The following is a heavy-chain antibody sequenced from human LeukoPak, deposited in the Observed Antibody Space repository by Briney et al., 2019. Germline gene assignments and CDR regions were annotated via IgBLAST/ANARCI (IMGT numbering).Heavy chain of an antibody. D-gene: IGHD5-24*01. CDR3: ARANGYNFFY. V-gene: IGHV4-39*07. Sequence: PSETLSLTCTVSGGSISSSSYYWAWIRQSPGKGLEWIGSIHYSGRSYCTPSLKSRVTISVDTSKNQFSLKLSSVTAADTAVYYCARANGYNFFYWGQGTLVTVSS. CDR1: GGSISSSSYY. J-gene: IGHJ4*02. CDR2: IHYSGRS.